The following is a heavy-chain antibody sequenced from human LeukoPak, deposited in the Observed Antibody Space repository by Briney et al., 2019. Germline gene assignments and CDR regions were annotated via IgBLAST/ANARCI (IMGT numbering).Heavy chain of an antibody. V-gene: IGHV1-18*01. CDR2: IRVYNGNT. CDR3: ARDRYYYDSSGKPPDY. J-gene: IGHJ4*02. D-gene: IGHD3-22*01. Sequence: GASVKVSCKASGYTFTSYGINWVRPAPGQGLGWMGWIRVYNGNTNYAQKLQGRVTMTTDTSTSTAYMELRSLRSDDTAVYYCARDRYYYDSSGKPPDYWGQGTLVTVSS. CDR1: GYTFTSYG.